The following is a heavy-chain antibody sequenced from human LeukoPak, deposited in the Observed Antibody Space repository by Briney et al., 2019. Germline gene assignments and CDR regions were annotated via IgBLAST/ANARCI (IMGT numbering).Heavy chain of an antibody. D-gene: IGHD3-22*01. Sequence: AASVKVSCKVSGYTLTELSMHWVRQAPGKGLEWMGGFDPEDGETIYAQKFQGRVTMTEDTSTDTAYMELSSLRSEDTAVYYCATRTYYDRSGPPDYWGQGTLVTVSS. V-gene: IGHV1-24*01. J-gene: IGHJ4*02. CDR2: FDPEDGET. CDR3: ATRTYYDRSGPPDY. CDR1: GYTLTELS.